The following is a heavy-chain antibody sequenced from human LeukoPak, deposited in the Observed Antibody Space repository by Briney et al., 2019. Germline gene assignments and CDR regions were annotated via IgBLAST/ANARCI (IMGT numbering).Heavy chain of an antibody. V-gene: IGHV4-59*01. CDR2: IYYGGST. D-gene: IGHD3-22*01. CDR3: ARARLDSSGRFDY. Sequence: SETLSLTCTVSGGSISSYYWSWIREPPGKGREWIGYIYYGGSTDYNPSLKSRVTISKDTSKTQFSLRLSSVTAADTAVYYCARARLDSSGRFDYWGQGTLVTVSS. J-gene: IGHJ4*02. CDR1: GGSISSYY.